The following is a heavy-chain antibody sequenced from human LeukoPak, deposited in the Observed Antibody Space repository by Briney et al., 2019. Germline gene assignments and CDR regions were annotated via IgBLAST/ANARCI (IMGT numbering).Heavy chain of an antibody. V-gene: IGHV1-24*01. CDR3: TTARVTMIRGVIDGFDP. CDR2: FDPEDGET. D-gene: IGHD3-10*01. Sequence: ASVKVSCKVSGYTLTELSMHWVRQAPGKGLEWMGGFDPEDGETIYAQKLQGRVTMTEDTSTDTAYMELSSLRSEDTAVYYCTTARVTMIRGVIDGFDPWGQGTLVTVSS. J-gene: IGHJ5*02. CDR1: GYTLTELS.